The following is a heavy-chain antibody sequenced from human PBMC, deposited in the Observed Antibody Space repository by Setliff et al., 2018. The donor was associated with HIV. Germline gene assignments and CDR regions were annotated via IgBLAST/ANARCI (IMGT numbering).Heavy chain of an antibody. CDR2: ISYSGKT. CDR3: ARAATFEYFLY. V-gene: IGHV4-39*02. J-gene: IGHJ1*01. Sequence: SETLSLTCTVSGVPTSASTYYWGWIRQPPGKGLDWIGYISYSGKTYYNPSLKSRVTISVDTSNNHFSLRLNSVTAADTAIYYCARAATFEYFLYWGQGTLVTVSS. CDR1: GVPTSASTYY.